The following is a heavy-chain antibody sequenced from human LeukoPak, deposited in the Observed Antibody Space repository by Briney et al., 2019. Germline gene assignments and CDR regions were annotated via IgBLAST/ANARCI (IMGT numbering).Heavy chain of an antibody. J-gene: IGHJ4*02. D-gene: IGHD3-10*01. V-gene: IGHV3-48*01. CDR1: GFTFSSYS. CDR3: ARASYYYGSGSYYFDY. CDR2: ISSSSSTI. Sequence: GGSLRLSCAASGFTFSSYSMNWVRQAPGKGLDWVSFISSSSSTIYYADSVKGRFTISRDNAKNSLYLQVNTLRAEDTAVYYCARASYYYGSGSYYFDYWGQGTLVTVSS.